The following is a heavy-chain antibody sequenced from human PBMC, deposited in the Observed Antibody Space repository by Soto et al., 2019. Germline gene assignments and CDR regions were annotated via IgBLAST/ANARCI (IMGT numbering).Heavy chain of an antibody. CDR1: GYTFTSYG. CDR3: ARGGDVNYDHGMDV. D-gene: IGHD5-12*01. V-gene: IGHV1-18*01. Sequence: QVQLVQSGGEVKKPGASVKLSCTASGYTFTSYGISWVRQAPGQGLEWMGWISAYNGKTNYAQNVQGRVTMTTDTSTRTAYMDLRSLRSDDTAVYYFARGGDVNYDHGMDVWGQGTTVTVSS. J-gene: IGHJ6*02. CDR2: ISAYNGKT.